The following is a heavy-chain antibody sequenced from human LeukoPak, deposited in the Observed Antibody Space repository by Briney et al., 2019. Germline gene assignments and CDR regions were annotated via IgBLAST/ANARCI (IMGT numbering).Heavy chain of an antibody. V-gene: IGHV4-59*02. CDR2: IHYSGSSGST. J-gene: IGHJ4*02. D-gene: IGHD6-13*01. CDR3: ARVSDLAAAGMYDY. Sequence: SETLSLTCTVSGGSVTSYYWSWIRQPPGKGLEWIGNIHYSGSSGSTNYNPSLKSRVTTSVDTSTNQLSLRLSSVTAADTAVYYCARVSDLAAAGMYDYWGQGTLVTVSS. CDR1: GGSVTSYY.